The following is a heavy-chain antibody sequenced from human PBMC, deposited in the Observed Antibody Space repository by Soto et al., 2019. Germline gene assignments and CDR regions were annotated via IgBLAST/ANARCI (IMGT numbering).Heavy chain of an antibody. V-gene: IGHV3-30*02. CDR2: MSYDGSAK. J-gene: IGHJ4*02. Sequence: HPGGSLRLSCAGSGFIFSNNGMHWVRQAPGKGLEWVAFMSYDGSAKFYADSVKGRFTISRDSSKSTLFLHMSNLRAEDTAMYYCAIARVADAALDHWGQGTLVTVSS. CDR1: GFIFSNNG. CDR3: AIARVADAALDH. D-gene: IGHD6-6*01.